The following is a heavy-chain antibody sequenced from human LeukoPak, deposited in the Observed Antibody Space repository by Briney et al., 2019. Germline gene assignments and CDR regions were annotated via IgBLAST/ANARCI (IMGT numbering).Heavy chain of an antibody. J-gene: IGHJ4*02. Sequence: GGSLRLSCGASGFTFSSYWMAWVRQAPGKGLEWVANIRRDGSDIHYVDSVKGRFTISRDNAKNSLYLQMNSLRAEDTALYYCARNTAGDDYWGQGTLVTVSS. V-gene: IGHV3-7*01. D-gene: IGHD5-18*01. CDR1: GFTFSSYW. CDR2: IRRDGSDI. CDR3: ARNTAGDDY.